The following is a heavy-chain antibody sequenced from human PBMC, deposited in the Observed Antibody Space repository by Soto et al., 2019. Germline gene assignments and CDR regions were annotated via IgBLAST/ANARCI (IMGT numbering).Heavy chain of an antibody. D-gene: IGHD2-21*01. Sequence: EVQLVESGGGLVQPGGTLKLSCAASGFTFSDSAMHWVRQASGEGLEWLGRIRSKGNNYATEYDASLKGRFTISRDDSKRTTDLQMNNLKTEDTAVYYCVRYSRTLGWFFDLWGRGTLVTVSS. CDR2: IRSKGNNYAT. J-gene: IGHJ2*01. CDR3: VRYSRTLGWFFDL. V-gene: IGHV3-73*02. CDR1: GFTFSDSA.